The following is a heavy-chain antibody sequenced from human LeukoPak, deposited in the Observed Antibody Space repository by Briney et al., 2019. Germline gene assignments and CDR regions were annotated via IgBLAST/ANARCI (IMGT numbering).Heavy chain of an antibody. V-gene: IGHV3-20*04. CDR1: RFTCDDYG. Sequence: PGGYLRLSGAASRFTCDDYGMSWVRPAPGKGLEWVSGINWNGVSTGYADSVKGRFTISRDNAKNSLYLQMNRLRAGDTALYYCARPGAGKLDFDYWGQGTLVTVSS. J-gene: IGHJ4*02. D-gene: IGHD6-13*01. CDR3: ARPGAGKLDFDY. CDR2: INWNGVST.